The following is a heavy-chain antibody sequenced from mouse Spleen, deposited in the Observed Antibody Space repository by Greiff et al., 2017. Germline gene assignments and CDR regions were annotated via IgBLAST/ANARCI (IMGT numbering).Heavy chain of an antibody. J-gene: IGHJ2*01. Sequence: EVKLMESGGGLVKPGGSLKLSCAASGFTFSSYTMSWVRQTPAKRLEWVATISSGGGNTYYPDSVKGRFTISRDNARNTLYLQMSSLRSEDTAMYYCARQGYDALFAYWGQGTTLTVSS. CDR2: ISSGGGNT. CDR1: GFTFSSYT. D-gene: IGHD2-2*01. V-gene: IGHV5-9*04. CDR3: ARQGYDALFAY.